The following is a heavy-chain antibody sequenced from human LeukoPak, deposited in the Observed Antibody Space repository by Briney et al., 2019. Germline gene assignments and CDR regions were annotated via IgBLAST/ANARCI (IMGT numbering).Heavy chain of an antibody. CDR3: ARGSVAAAGTQIDY. CDR1: GFTFSSYA. D-gene: IGHD6-13*01. CDR2: ISYDGSNK. J-gene: IGHJ4*02. V-gene: IGHV3-30*04. Sequence: PGGSLRLSCAASGFTFSSYAMHWVRQAPGKGLEWVAVISYDGSNKYYADSVKGRFTISRDNSKNTLYLQMNSLRAEDTAVYYCARGSVAAAGTQIDYWGQGTLVTVSS.